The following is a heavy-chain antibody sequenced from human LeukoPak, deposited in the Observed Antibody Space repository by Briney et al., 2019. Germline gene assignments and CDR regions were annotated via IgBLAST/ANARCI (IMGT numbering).Heavy chain of an antibody. Sequence: SETLPLTCTVSGGSISSGDYYWSWIRQHPGKGLEWIGYIHYSGTTYYNPSLNSRVTISVDRSANHFSLKVSSVTAADTAVYYCARDAIDSNYFDFWGQGTLVTVSS. CDR1: GGSISSGDYY. D-gene: IGHD4-11*01. V-gene: IGHV4-31*03. CDR3: ARDAIDSNYFDF. J-gene: IGHJ4*02. CDR2: IHYSGTT.